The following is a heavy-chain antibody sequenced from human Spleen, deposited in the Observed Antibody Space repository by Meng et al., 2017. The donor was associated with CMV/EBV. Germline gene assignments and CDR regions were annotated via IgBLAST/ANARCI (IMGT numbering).Heavy chain of an antibody. Sequence: SETLFLTCTVSGVSISSYYWTWIRQPPGKGLEWIGYIYYRGNTNYNPSLKSRVTMSVDTSRNQFSLTLSSVTAADTAVYYCSRDYCGGDCYSLGHWGQGSLVTVSS. J-gene: IGHJ1*01. D-gene: IGHD2-21*01. CDR2: IYYRGNT. CDR1: GVSISSYY. CDR3: SRDYCGGDCYSLGH. V-gene: IGHV4-59*01.